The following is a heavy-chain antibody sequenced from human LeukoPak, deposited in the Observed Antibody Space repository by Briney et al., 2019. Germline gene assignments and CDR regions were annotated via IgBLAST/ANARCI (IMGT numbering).Heavy chain of an antibody. V-gene: IGHV4-31*03. CDR1: GGSISRGGHY. Sequence: KSSETLSLTCSVSGGSISRGGHYWSCLRQHPGRGLEWFRYIYYSGSTYYNASLKSRITMTVDPSKSKYSLELTSVTAANTAVYYCARRDNEAFDIWGQGTMVAVSS. CDR3: ARRDNEAFDI. J-gene: IGHJ3*02. CDR2: IYYSGST.